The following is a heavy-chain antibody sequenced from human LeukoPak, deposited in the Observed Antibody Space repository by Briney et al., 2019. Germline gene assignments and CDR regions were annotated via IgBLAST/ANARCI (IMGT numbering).Heavy chain of an antibody. D-gene: IGHD1-26*01. J-gene: IGHJ4*02. CDR3: ARGGGDY. Sequence: GESLRLSCVASGFTFSDYWMTWVRQAPGKGQEWVANIKQDGSDKKYVDSVKGRFTISRDNAKNSLYLQMDSLRDEDTAVYYCARGGGDYWGQGTLVTVTS. CDR2: IKQDGSDK. V-gene: IGHV3-7*01. CDR1: GFTFSDYW.